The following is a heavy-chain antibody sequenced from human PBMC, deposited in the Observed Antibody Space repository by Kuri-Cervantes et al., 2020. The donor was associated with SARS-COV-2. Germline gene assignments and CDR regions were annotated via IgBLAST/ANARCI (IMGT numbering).Heavy chain of an antibody. J-gene: IGHJ6*03. CDR1: GGTLRNYA. D-gene: IGHD6-19*01. V-gene: IGHV1-69*05. CDR3: GSTIAVAGVGVYYHLDV. CDR2: IIPMFDSL. Sequence: SVKVSCKASGGTLRNYAISWVRQAPGQGLEWMGGIIPMFDSLNYAQKFQGRVTLTTDESTSTAYMKLSSLTSEDTAVYYCGSTIAVAGVGVYYHLDVWGKGTTVTVSS.